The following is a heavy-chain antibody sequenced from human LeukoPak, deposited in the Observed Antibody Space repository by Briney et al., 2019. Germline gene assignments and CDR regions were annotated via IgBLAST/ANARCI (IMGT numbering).Heavy chain of an antibody. D-gene: IGHD2-2*01. CDR3: ARDCSSTSCYWWGFDY. CDR2: IYTSGST. J-gene: IGHJ4*02. Sequence: SETLSLTCTVSGGSISSYYWSWIRQPAGKGLEWIGRIYTSGSTNYNPSLESRVTMSVDTSKNQFSLKLSSVTAADTAVYYCARDCSSTSCYWWGFDYWGQGTLVTVSS. V-gene: IGHV4-4*07. CDR1: GGSISSYY.